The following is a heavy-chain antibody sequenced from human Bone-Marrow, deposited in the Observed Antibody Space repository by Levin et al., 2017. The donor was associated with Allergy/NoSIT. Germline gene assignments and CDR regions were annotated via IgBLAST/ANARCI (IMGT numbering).Heavy chain of an antibody. CDR3: ARVTDYGMDV. J-gene: IGHJ6*02. D-gene: IGHD4-11*01. CDR2: IRNKPNSYTT. CDR1: GFTFSDHY. Sequence: GESLKISCAASGFTFSDHYMDWVRQAPGKGLEWVGRIRNKPNSYTTEYAASVKGRFTISRDDSKNSLYLQMNSLKTEDTAVYYCARVTDYGMDVWGQGTTVTVSS. V-gene: IGHV3-72*01.